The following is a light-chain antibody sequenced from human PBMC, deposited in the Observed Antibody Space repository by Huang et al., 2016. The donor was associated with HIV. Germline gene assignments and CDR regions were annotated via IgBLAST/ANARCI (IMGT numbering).Light chain of an antibody. V-gene: IGKV2-30*02. CDR2: QVS. J-gene: IGKJ4*01. CDR3: MQGTLLFT. Sequence: VVLTQSPPYLSVSLGQPASISCRSSQSLIQSNGNTYWNGFQQRPGQYPRRIISQVSRRDSGVSDRFSGSGSGTDFTLKISRVEAEDVGVYYCMQGTLLFTFGGGTRVDIK. CDR1: QSLIQSNGNTY.